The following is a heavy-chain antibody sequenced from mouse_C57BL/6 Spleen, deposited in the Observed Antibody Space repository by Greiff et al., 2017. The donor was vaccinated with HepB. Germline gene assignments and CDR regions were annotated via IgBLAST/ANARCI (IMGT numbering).Heavy chain of an antibody. CDR1: GYTFTSYW. CDR3: ARGYYGSSPYYFDY. CDR2: IDPSDSYT. J-gene: IGHJ2*01. V-gene: IGHV1-69*01. D-gene: IGHD1-1*01. Sequence: QVQLKESGAELVMPGASVKLSCKASGYTFTSYWMHWVKQRPGQGLEWIGEIDPSDSYTNYNQKFKGKSTLTVDKSSSTAYMQLSSLTSEDSAVYYCARGYYGSSPYYFDYWGQGTTLTVSS.